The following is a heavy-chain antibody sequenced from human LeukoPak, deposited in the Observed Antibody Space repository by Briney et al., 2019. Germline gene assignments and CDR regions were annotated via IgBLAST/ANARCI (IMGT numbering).Heavy chain of an antibody. V-gene: IGHV3-7*01. D-gene: IGHD2/OR15-2a*01. CDR1: GFPFSSNS. Sequence: PGGSLRLSCEASGFPFSSNSLSWVRQAPGKGLEWVATMNHDGSEAYYVDSMKGRFTISRDNAKKSLYLQMNSLRAEDTAVYYCASSDVTWGQGTMVTVSS. CDR2: MNHDGSEA. J-gene: IGHJ3*01. CDR3: ASSDVT.